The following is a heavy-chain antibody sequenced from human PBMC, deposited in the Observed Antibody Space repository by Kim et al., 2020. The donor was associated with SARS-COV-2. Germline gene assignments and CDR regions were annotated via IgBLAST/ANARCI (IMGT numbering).Heavy chain of an antibody. CDR3: ARVPAAGTIFGVVIKRYYGMDV. J-gene: IGHJ6*02. V-gene: IGHV1-8*01. Sequence: ASVKVSCKASGYTFTSYDINWVRQATGQGLEWMGWMNPNSGNTGYAQKFQGRVTMTRNTSISTAYMELSSLRSEDTAVYYCARVPAAGTIFGVVIKRYYGMDVWGQGPTVTVSS. CDR1: GYTFTSYD. D-gene: IGHD3-3*01. CDR2: MNPNSGNT.